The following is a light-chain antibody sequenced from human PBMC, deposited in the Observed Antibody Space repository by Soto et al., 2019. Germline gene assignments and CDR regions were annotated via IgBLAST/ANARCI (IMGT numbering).Light chain of an antibody. CDR3: HHYGRSPGT. CDR1: QSVSSSY. V-gene: IGKV3-20*01. Sequence: EIVLTQSPGTLSLSLGERATLSCRASQSVSSSYLAWHQQKPGQTPRLLVYGASSRATGIPDRFSGSGSGTDFTLTISRLQPEDFAVYYCHHYGRSPGTFGQGTKVDIK. CDR2: GAS. J-gene: IGKJ1*01.